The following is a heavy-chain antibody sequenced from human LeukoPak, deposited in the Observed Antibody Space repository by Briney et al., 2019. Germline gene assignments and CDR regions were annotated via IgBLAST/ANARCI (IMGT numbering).Heavy chain of an antibody. D-gene: IGHD3-22*01. V-gene: IGHV1-69*13. CDR2: ITPMFGTA. CDR3: ARDAAISDKSAFYYLW. J-gene: IGHJ4*02. Sequence: SVKVSCKASGGTFSRYAISWVRQAPRQGLEWIGGITPMFGTANYAQKFQDRVTITADESTSTAYMELSGLRSEDTAMYYCARDAAISDKSAFYYLWWGQGTLITVSS. CDR1: GGTFSRYA.